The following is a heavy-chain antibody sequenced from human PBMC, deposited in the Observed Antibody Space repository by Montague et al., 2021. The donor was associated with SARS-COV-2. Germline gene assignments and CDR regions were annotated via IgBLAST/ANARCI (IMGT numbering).Heavy chain of an antibody. CDR2: MIYDGSIQ. V-gene: IGHV3-30*18. CDR1: GFPFSVYG. J-gene: IGHJ6*02. D-gene: IGHD3-22*01. Sequence: SLRLSCAASGFPFSVYGMHWVRQAPGKGLEWVAVMIYDGSIQYYTDSVKGRFTISRDNSKNTLFLQMDSLRPEDTAVYCCAKDLRPYDPSGYYYVGTYYYYFYGMDLWGQGTTVTVSS. CDR3: AKDLRPYDPSGYYYVGTYYYYFYGMDL.